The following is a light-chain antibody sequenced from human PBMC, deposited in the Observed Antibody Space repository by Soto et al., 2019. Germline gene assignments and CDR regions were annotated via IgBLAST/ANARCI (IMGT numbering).Light chain of an antibody. Sequence: QSALTQPASVSGSPGQSITISCTGTSRDVGGYNSVSWYQQHPGKAPKLMIYEVTNRPSGVSNRFSGSKPGNTASLTISGLQAEDEADYYCSSYTSGSAPYVFGTGTKVTVL. V-gene: IGLV2-14*01. CDR1: SRDVGGYNS. CDR3: SSYTSGSAPYV. CDR2: EVT. J-gene: IGLJ1*01.